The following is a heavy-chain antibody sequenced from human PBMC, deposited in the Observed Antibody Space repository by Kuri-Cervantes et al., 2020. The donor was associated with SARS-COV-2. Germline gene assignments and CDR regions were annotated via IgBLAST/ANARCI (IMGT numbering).Heavy chain of an antibody. CDR3: ARDMGIVVVPARYYYYGMDV. CDR1: GFTFSSYW. V-gene: IGHV3-74*01. J-gene: IGHJ6*02. CDR2: INSDGSST. D-gene: IGHD2-2*01. Sequence: GGSLRLSCAASGFTFSSYWRHWFRQSPGKGLVWVSRINSDGSSTSHADSVKGRFTISRDNAKNTLYLQMNSLRAEDTAVYYCARDMGIVVVPARYYYYGMDVWGQGTTVTVSS.